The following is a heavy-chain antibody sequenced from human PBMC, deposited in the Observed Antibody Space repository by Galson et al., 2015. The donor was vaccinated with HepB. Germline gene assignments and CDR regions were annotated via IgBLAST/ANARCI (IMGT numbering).Heavy chain of an antibody. Sequence: SVKVSCKASGYTFASCGISWVRQAPGQGLEWMGWMSGYNGKANYAQKFQGRVTMTTDTSTSTAYVELRSLRSDDTAVYYCARTLPGAPRPHTTGWFDPWGQGTLVTVSS. CDR3: ARTLPGAPRPHTTGWFDP. CDR1: GYTFASCG. V-gene: IGHV1-18*01. D-gene: IGHD4-17*01. J-gene: IGHJ5*02. CDR2: MSGYNGKA.